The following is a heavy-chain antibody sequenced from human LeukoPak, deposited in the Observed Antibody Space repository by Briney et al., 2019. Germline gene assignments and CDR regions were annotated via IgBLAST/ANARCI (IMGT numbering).Heavy chain of an antibody. CDR1: GGSISSSSYY. CDR2: VFYSGST. CDR3: ATEMGDNSNWQGRSENWFDP. V-gene: IGHV4-39*07. J-gene: IGHJ5*02. D-gene: IGHD1-7*01. Sequence: SETLSLTCTVSGGSISSSSYYWGWIRQPPGKGLEWIGSVFYSGSTYYNPSLQSRVTISVDTSKNQFSLNLTSVTAADTAVYYCATEMGDNSNWQGRSENWFDPWGQGTLVTVSS.